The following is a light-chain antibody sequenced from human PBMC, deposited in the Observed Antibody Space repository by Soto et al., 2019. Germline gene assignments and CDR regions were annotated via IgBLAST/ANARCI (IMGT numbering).Light chain of an antibody. CDR2: DVR. V-gene: IGLV2-14*01. Sequence: QSALTQPASVSGSPGQSITISCTGTSSDVGGYNYVSWYQQHPGKAPKLMIYDVRNRPSGVSNRFSGSKSGNTASLTISGLQFEDEADYHCSSYTSSHTYVFGTGTKLTVL. CDR1: SSDVGGYNY. CDR3: SSYTSSHTYV. J-gene: IGLJ1*01.